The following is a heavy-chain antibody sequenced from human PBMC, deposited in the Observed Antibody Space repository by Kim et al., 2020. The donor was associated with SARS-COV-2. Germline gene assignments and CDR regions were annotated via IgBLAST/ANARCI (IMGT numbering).Heavy chain of an antibody. CDR3: TXGPYYYXSAXYXXYY. J-gene: IGHJ4*02. V-gene: IGHV3-49*03. CDR2: IRSKRYGETT. CDR1: GLNFGDYA. D-gene: IGHD3-22*01. Sequence: GGSLRLSCTTSGLNFGDYAMSWFRQAPGKGLEWVAFIRSKRYGETTEYAASVKGRFTISRDDSKRIAYLQMNGLKTEDTAVYYCTXGPYYYXSAXYXXYYWGQGXXXXVSS.